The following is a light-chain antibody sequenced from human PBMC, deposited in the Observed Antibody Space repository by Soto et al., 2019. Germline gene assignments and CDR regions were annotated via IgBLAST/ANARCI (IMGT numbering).Light chain of an antibody. CDR2: AAS. CDR1: QSVNSN. V-gene: IGKV3-15*01. Sequence: EIVMTQSPVTLSVSPGERATLSCRASQSVNSNLAWYQQKPGQAPRLLIYAASTGATGIPARFSGSGSGSDFTLTISSLQSEDFAVYYCQQYNSWPLTFGPGTKVD. CDR3: QQYNSWPLT. J-gene: IGKJ3*01.